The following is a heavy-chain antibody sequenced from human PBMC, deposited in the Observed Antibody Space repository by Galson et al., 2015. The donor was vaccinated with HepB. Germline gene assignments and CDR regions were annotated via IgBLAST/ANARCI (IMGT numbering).Heavy chain of an antibody. CDR3: ARDKPEYSRGFDY. V-gene: IGHV1-3*01. J-gene: IGHJ4*02. CDR2: INAGNGNT. Sequence: SVKVSCKASGYTFTSYAMHWVRQAPGQRLEWMGWINAGNGNTKYSQKFQGRVTITRDTYASTAYMELSSLRSEDTAVYYCARDKPEYSRGFDYWGQGTLVTVSS. CDR1: GYTFTSYA. D-gene: IGHD6-6*01.